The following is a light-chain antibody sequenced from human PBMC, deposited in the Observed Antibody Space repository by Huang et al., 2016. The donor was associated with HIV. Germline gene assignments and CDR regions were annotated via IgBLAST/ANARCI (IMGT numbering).Light chain of an antibody. V-gene: IGKV3-20*01. CDR2: AAS. CDR1: QSVSSAY. CDR3: QQYGSPYT. J-gene: IGKJ2*01. Sequence: EVVLTQSPGTLSLSPGERATLSCRASQSVSSAYLAWYQQKPCQAHRLTSYAASSRATGIPDRFSGSGSGTDFTVISSRLEPEDFAVYYCQQYGSPYTFGQGTKVEIK.